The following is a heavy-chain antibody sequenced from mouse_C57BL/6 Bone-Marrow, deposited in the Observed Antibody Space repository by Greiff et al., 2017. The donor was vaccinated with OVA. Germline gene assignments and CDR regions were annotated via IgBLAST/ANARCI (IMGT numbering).Heavy chain of an antibody. J-gene: IGHJ3*01. V-gene: IGHV2-5*01. Sequence: VMLVESGPGLVQPSQSLSITCTVSGFSLTSYGVHWVRQSPGKGLEWLGVIWRGGSTDYNAAFMSRLSITKDNSKSQVFFKMNSLQADDTAIYYCAKTLIYDGYYDWFAYWGQGTLVTVSA. CDR1: GFSLTSYG. CDR3: AKTLIYDGYYDWFAY. CDR2: IWRGGST. D-gene: IGHD2-3*01.